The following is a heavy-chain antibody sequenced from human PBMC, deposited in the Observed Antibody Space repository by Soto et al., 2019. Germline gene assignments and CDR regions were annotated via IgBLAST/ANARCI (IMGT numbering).Heavy chain of an antibody. CDR1: GGPFSPYT. J-gene: IGHJ4*02. CDR3: ARDWESSVSTWSFGGF. Sequence: QVQLVHSGAGVKKPGPSVKVSCKASGGPFSPYTITWVRQAPGQGLEWLGRIIPFLGVTNYAQKFQARVTITADKSTSTAYMELSGLRFEDTAVYYCARDWESSVSTWSFGGFWGRGTLVTVSS. V-gene: IGHV1-69*04. D-gene: IGHD3-16*01. CDR2: IIPFLGVT.